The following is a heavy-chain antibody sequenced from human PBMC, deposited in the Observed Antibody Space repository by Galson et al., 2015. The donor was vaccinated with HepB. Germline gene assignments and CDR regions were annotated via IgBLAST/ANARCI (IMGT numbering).Heavy chain of an antibody. J-gene: IGHJ6*02. V-gene: IGHV3-23*01. CDR3: AKDRPSGTIFGVVITNNYYYYGMDV. CDR2: ISGSGGST. D-gene: IGHD3-3*01. Sequence: SLRLSCAASGFTFSSYAMSWVRQAPRKGLEWVSAISGSGGSTYYADSVKGRFTISRDNSKNTLYLQMNSLRAEDTAVYYCAKDRPSGTIFGVVITNNYYYYGMDVWGQGTTVTVSS. CDR1: GFTFSSYA.